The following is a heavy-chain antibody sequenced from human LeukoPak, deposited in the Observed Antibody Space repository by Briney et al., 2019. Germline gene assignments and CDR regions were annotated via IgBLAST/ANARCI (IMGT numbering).Heavy chain of an antibody. D-gene: IGHD6-19*01. V-gene: IGHV1-18*01. J-gene: IGHJ4*02. CDR1: GYIFTNYG. Sequence: ASVKVSCKASGYIFTNYGITWVRQAPGQGLEWMGWISGYNGNTKYAQKLQGRVTMTTDTSTSTAYMELRSLRSDDTAVYYCARDTQWLVPYFDYWGQGTLVTVSS. CDR3: ARDTQWLVPYFDY. CDR2: ISGYNGNT.